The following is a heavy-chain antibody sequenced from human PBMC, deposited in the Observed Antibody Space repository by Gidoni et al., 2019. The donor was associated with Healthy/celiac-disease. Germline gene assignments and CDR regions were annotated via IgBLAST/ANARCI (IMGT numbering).Heavy chain of an antibody. V-gene: IGHV3-49*05. D-gene: IGHD3-10*01. CDR1: GFTFGDYA. CDR3: TRNGVTRRGYMDV. Sequence: EVQLVESAGGLVKPGRSLRLSCTASGFTFGDYAMSWFRQAPGKGLEWVGFIRSKAYGGTTEYAASVKGRFTISRDDSKSIAYLQMNSLKTEDTAVYYCTRNGVTRRGYMDVWGKGTTVTVSS. CDR2: IRSKAYGGTT. J-gene: IGHJ6*03.